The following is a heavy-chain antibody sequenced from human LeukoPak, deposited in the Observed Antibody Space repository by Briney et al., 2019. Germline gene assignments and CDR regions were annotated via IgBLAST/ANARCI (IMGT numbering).Heavy chain of an antibody. CDR1: GYTFTSYG. D-gene: IGHD3-22*01. CDR2: ISAYNGNT. CDR3: ARDRITMIVVVITEDAFDI. Sequence: GSVKVSCKASGYTFTSYGISWVRQAPGQGLEWMGWISAYNGNTNYAQKLQGRVTMTTDTSTSTAYMELRSLRSDDTAVYYCARDRITMIVVVITEDAFDIWGQGTMVTVSS. V-gene: IGHV1-18*01. J-gene: IGHJ3*02.